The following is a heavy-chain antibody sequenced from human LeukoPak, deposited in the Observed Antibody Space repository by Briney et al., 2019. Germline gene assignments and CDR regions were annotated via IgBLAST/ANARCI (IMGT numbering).Heavy chain of an antibody. CDR2: IKQDGSEK. Sequence: GGSLRLSCAASGFTFSSYAMHWVRQAPGKGLEWVANIKQDGSEKYYVDSVKGRFTISRDNAKNSLYLQMNSLRAEDTAVYYCARERITIFTNSLDYWGQGTLVTVSS. J-gene: IGHJ4*02. V-gene: IGHV3-7*03. D-gene: IGHD3-3*01. CDR3: ARERITIFTNSLDY. CDR1: GFTFSSYA.